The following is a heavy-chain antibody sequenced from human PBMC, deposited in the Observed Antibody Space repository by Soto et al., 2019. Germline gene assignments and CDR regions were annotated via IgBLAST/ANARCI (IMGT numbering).Heavy chain of an antibody. J-gene: IGHJ5*02. CDR2: IDYSGST. D-gene: IGHD2-2*01. V-gene: IGHV4-39*01. CDR1: GGSISSSSYC. CDR3: ARNGKYQLPRSWFDP. Sequence: SETLSLTCTVSGGSISSSSYCWGWIRQPPGKGLEWIGSIDYSGSTYYNPSLKSQVTISVDTSKNQFSLKLSSVTAADTAVYYCARNGKYQLPRSWFDPWGQGTLVTVSS.